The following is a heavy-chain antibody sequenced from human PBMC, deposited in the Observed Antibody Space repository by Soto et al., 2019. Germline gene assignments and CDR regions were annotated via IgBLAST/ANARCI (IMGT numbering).Heavy chain of an antibody. D-gene: IGHD2-2*01. CDR3: AKDVDVGIMMPVAYFDY. CDR1: GFTFSSYG. V-gene: IGHV3-30*18. J-gene: IGHJ4*02. CDR2: ISYDGSNK. Sequence: PGGSLRLSCAASGFTFSSYGMHWVRQAPGKGLERVAVISYDGSNKYYADSVKGRFTISRDNSKNTLYLQMNSLSAEDTAVYYCAKDVDVGIMMPVAYFDYWGQGTLVTVSS.